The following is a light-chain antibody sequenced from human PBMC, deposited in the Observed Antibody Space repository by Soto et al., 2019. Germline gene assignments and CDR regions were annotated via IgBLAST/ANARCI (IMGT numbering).Light chain of an antibody. J-gene: IGKJ4*01. CDR2: GAS. Sequence: EIVLTQSPGTLSLSPGERATLWLRASPSVSSSYLAWYQQKRGQAPRLLVYGASSRATGIPDRFSGSGSGTDFTLTISRLEPADSAVYYCQQYGSSPTFGGGTKVDIK. V-gene: IGKV3-20*01. CDR1: PSVSSSY. CDR3: QQYGSSPT.